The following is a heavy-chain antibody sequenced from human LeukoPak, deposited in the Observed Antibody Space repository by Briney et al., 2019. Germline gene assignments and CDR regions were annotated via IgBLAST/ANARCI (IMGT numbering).Heavy chain of an antibody. CDR1: GYTLTELS. J-gene: IGHJ3*02. CDR2: FDPEDGET. Sequence: ASVKVSYKVSGYTLTELSMHWVRQAPGKGLEWMGDFDPEDGETIYAQKFQGRVTMTEDTSTDTAYMELSSLRSEDTAVYYCATQGPVFDRLRLGELSLSGAFDIWGQGTMVTVSS. CDR3: ATQGPVFDRLRLGELSLSGAFDI. D-gene: IGHD3-16*02. V-gene: IGHV1-24*01.